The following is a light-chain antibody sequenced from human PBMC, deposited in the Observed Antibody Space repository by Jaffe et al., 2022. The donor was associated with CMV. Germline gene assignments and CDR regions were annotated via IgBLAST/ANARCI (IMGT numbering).Light chain of an antibody. J-gene: IGLJ3*02. CDR2: DVS. CDR3: SSYTISSTLV. V-gene: IGLV2-14*03. Sequence: QSALTQPASVSGSPGQSITISCTGTSSDVGDYNYVSWYQQHLGKAPKVMIYDVSNRPSGVSNRFSGSKSGNTASLTISGLQAEDEADYYCSSYTISSTLVFGGGTKLTVL. CDR1: SSDVGDYNY.